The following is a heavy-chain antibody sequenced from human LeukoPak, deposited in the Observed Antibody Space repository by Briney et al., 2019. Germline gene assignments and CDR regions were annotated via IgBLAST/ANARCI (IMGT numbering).Heavy chain of an antibody. J-gene: IGHJ3*02. Sequence: GESLKISCKGSGYSFTRYWIGWVRQMPGKGLEWMGIIYPGDSDTRYSPSFQGQVTISADKSISTAYLQWSSLKASDTAMYYRARSYSSSRLHAFDIWGQGTMVTVSS. CDR3: ARSYSSSRLHAFDI. CDR1: GYSFTRYW. V-gene: IGHV5-51*01. CDR2: IYPGDSDT. D-gene: IGHD6-13*01.